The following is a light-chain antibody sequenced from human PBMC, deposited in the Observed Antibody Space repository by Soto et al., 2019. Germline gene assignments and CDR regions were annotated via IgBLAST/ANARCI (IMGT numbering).Light chain of an antibody. V-gene: IGKV1-33*01. CDR2: DAS. J-gene: IGKJ4*01. CDR1: QDITSY. CDR3: QQYENLPLT. Sequence: DLQMTQSPSSLSASVGDRVTITCRASQDITSYLIWYQQKPGKAPKLLIYDASNLETGVPSRFSGGGSGTEFTFTISSLQPEDIATYYCQQYENLPLTFGGGTKVEI.